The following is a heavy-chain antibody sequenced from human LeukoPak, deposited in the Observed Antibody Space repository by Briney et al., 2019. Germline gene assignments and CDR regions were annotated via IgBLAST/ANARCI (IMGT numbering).Heavy chain of an antibody. CDR2: ISANGGKT. J-gene: IGHJ4*02. CDR1: GFSLTSYA. CDR3: AKGGSSSHYFDY. V-gene: IGHV3-23*01. Sequence: GGSLRLSCAPSGFSLTSYAMTWVRQAPGEGLEWVSDISANGGKTYYSDSVKGRFTISRDNSKNTLYLQMNSLRAEDTAVYYCAKGGSSSHYFDYWGQGTLVTVSS. D-gene: IGHD6-6*01.